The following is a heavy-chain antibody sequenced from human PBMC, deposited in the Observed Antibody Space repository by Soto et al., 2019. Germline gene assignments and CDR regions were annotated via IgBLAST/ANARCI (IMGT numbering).Heavy chain of an antibody. CDR2: INHSGST. Sequence: PSETLSLTCAVDGGSFSGYYWSWIRQPPGKGLEWIGEINHSGSTNYNPSLKSRVTISVDTSKNQFSLKLSSVTAADTAVYYCASKGTVRGGSDYWGQGTLVTVSS. CDR1: GGSFSGYY. V-gene: IGHV4-34*01. D-gene: IGHD3-10*01. J-gene: IGHJ4*02. CDR3: ASKGTVRGGSDY.